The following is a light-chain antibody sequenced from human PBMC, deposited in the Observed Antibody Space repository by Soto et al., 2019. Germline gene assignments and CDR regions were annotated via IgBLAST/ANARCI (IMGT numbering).Light chain of an antibody. CDR2: HAS. V-gene: IGKV1-39*01. CDR3: QQSHSTPRT. CDR1: QSISNW. J-gene: IGKJ1*01. Sequence: LPASVGARVTIPCRASQSISNWLAWYQQKPGTAPKLLIYHASTLESGVPSRFSGSGSGTDFTLTIDNLQPEDFATYYCQQSHSTPRTFGQGTKVDNK.